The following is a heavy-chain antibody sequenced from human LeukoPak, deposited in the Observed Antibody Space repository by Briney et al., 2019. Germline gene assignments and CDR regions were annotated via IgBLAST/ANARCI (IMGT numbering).Heavy chain of an antibody. V-gene: IGHV5-51*01. D-gene: IGHD2-15*01. CDR1: GYSFSTYW. CDR3: ARHLSSGGSCRSVDY. Sequence: GESLKISCKASGYSFSTYWIGWVRQMPGKGLEWMGITYPADSDTKYSPSFEGQVTISADKSISTAYLQWSSLKASDTAIYYCARHLSSGGSCRSVDYWGQGTLVTVSS. J-gene: IGHJ4*02. CDR2: TYPADSDT.